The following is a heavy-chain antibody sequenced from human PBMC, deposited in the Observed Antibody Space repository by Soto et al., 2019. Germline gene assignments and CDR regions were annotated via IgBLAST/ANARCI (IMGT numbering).Heavy chain of an antibody. CDR3: ARGWGAVADY. D-gene: IGHD6-19*01. V-gene: IGHV4-34*01. J-gene: IGHJ4*02. CDR1: GGSFSGYY. CDR2: INHSGST. Sequence: QVQLQQWGAGLLKPSETLSLTCAVYGGSFSGYYWSWIRQPPGKGLEWIGEINHSGSTNYNPSLKSRVTISVDTSKHHFSLKLSSVTAADTAVYYCARGWGAVADYWGQGTLVTVSS.